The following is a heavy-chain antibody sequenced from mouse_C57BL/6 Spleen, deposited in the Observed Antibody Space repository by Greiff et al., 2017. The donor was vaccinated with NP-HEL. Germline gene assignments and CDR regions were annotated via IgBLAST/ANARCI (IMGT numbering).Heavy chain of an antibody. CDR1: GFTFSSYA. V-gene: IGHV5-4*01. J-gene: IGHJ2*01. CDR2: ISDGGSYT. D-gene: IGHD1-1*01. CDR3: ARGGITTVVPYYFDY. Sequence: EVQRVESGGGLVKPGGSLKLSCAASGFTFSSYAMSWVRQTPEKRLEWVATISDGGSYTYYPDNVKGRFTISRDKAKNNLYLQMSHLKSEDTAMYYCARGGITTVVPYYFDYWGQGTTLTVSS.